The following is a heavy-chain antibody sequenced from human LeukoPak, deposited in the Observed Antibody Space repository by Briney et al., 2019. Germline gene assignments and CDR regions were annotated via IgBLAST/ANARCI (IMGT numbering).Heavy chain of an antibody. D-gene: IGHD1-26*01. Sequence: SETLSLTCGVSGGSITTTNYWSWVRRPPGGGLEWIGEISLAGRTRYNPSLKSRVNISIDESKNHLYLNLASVTAADTAVYYCSRESGPFCPFGHWGQGTLVAVTS. CDR1: GGSITTTNY. V-gene: IGHV4-4*02. CDR3: SRESGPFCPFGH. CDR2: ISLAGRT. J-gene: IGHJ4*02.